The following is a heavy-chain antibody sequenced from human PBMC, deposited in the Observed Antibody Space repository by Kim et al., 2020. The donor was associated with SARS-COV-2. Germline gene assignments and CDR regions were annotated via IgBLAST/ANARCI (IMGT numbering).Heavy chain of an antibody. V-gene: IGHV3-33*01. CDR1: GFTFSSYG. CDR3: ALPDYGYYPGYFQH. CDR2: IWYDGSNK. Sequence: GGSLRLSCAASGFTFSSYGMHWVRQAPGKGLEWVAVIWYDGSNKYYADSVKGRFTISRDNSKNTLYLQMNSLRAEDTAVYYCALPDYGYYPGYFQHWGQGTLVTVSS. D-gene: IGHD4-17*01. J-gene: IGHJ1*01.